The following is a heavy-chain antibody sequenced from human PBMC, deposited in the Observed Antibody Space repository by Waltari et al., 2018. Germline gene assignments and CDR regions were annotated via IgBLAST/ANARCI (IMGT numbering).Heavy chain of an antibody. D-gene: IGHD3-10*01. J-gene: IGHJ6*03. CDR1: GGSISSTSYY. CDR3: ARSRRGGYYYMDV. V-gene: IGHV4-39*01. Sequence: QLQLQESGPGLVKPSETLSLTCTVSGGSISSTSYYWGWYRQPPGKGLEWIGSIYYSGSTYYNPSLKSRVTISVDTSKNQFSLKLSSVTAADTAVYYCARSRRGGYYYMDVWGKGTTVTVSS. CDR2: IYYSGST.